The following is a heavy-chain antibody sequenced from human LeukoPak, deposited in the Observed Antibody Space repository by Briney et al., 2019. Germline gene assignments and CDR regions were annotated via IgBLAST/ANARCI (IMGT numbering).Heavy chain of an antibody. D-gene: IGHD3-22*01. V-gene: IGHV2-26*01. CDR3: ARTQYYYDSSGYYYSGACDY. Sequence: GSGPVLVKPTETLTLTCTVSGFSLSNARMGVSWIRQPPGKALEWLAHIFSNDEESYSTSLKSRLTISKDTSKSQVVLTMTNMDPVDTATYYCARTQYYYDSSGYYYSGACDYWGQGTLVTVSS. CDR2: IFSNDEE. J-gene: IGHJ4*02. CDR1: GFSLSNARMG.